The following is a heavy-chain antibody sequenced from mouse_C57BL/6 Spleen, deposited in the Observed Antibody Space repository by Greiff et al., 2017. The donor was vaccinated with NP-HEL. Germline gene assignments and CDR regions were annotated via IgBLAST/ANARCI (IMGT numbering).Heavy chain of an antibody. CDR1: GYTFTSYW. Sequence: QVQLQQPGAELVKPGASVKMSCKASGYTFTSYWITWVKQRPGQGLEWIGDIYPGSGSTNYNEKFKSKATLTVDTSSSTAYMQLSSLTSEDSAVDYCARRYYGYDGWFAYWGQGTLVTVSA. V-gene: IGHV1-55*01. D-gene: IGHD2-2*01. J-gene: IGHJ3*01. CDR2: IYPGSGST. CDR3: ARRYYGYDGWFAY.